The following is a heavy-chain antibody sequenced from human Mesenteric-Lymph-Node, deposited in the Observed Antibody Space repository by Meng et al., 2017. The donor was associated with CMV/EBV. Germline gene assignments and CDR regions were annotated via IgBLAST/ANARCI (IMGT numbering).Heavy chain of an antibody. D-gene: IGHD3-10*01. Sequence: ISCKGSGYSVTSYWVGWVSQMPGKGREWMGIIYPGGSDTSYSPSFQGQVTFSADKSINTAYLQWSSLEASDTAMYYCARWLIGYYLDYWGQGTLVTVSS. J-gene: IGHJ4*02. CDR3: ARWLIGYYLDY. V-gene: IGHV5-51*01. CDR1: GYSVTSYW. CDR2: IYPGGSDT.